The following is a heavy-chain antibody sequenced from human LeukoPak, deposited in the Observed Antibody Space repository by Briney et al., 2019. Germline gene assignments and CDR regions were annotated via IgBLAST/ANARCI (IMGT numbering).Heavy chain of an antibody. CDR1: GGSITNYY. CDR2: IYSSGST. J-gene: IGHJ4*02. CDR3: ARDRSRGNSFFDY. V-gene: IGHV4-4*07. D-gene: IGHD5-18*01. Sequence: SETLSLTCTVSGGSITNYYWSWIRQPAGKGLEWIGHIYSSGSTNYNPSLKSRVTMSVDSSKNQFSLKLSSVTAADTAVYFCARDRSRGNSFFDYWGQGIQVTVSS.